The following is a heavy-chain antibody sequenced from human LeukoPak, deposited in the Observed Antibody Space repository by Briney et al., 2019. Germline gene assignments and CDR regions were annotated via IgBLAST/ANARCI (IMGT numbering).Heavy chain of an antibody. V-gene: IGHV3-23*01. D-gene: IGHD3-9*01. CDR2: ISGSGGST. J-gene: IGHJ6*03. CDR1: GFTFSSYE. CDR3: AKDLILAGFYYYYMDV. Sequence: GGSLRLSCAASGFTFSSYEMNWVRQAPGKGLECVSTISGSGGSTYYADSVKGRFTISRDNSNNTLYLQMHSLRAEDTAVYYCAKDLILAGFYYYYMDVWGKGTTVTISS.